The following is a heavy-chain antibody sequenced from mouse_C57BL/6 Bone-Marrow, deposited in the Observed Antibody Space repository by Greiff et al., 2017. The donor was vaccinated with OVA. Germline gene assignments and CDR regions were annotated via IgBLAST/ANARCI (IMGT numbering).Heavy chain of an antibody. V-gene: IGHV1-19*01. CDR3: ARLRRILYAMDY. J-gene: IGHJ4*01. Sequence: VQLQQSGPVLVKPGASVKMSCKASGYTFTDYYMNWVKQSHGKSLEWIGVINPYNGGTSYNQKFKGKATLTVDKSSSPAYMELISLTSEDSAVYYCARLRRILYAMDYWGQGTSVTVSS. CDR2: INPYNGGT. D-gene: IGHD2-12*01. CDR1: GYTFTDYY.